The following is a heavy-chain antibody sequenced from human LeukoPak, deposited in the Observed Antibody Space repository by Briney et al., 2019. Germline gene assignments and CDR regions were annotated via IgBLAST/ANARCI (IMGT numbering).Heavy chain of an antibody. V-gene: IGHV1-18*01. CDR1: GYTFIDFG. CDR3: TRDLGTYKSYGSIFFDY. CDR2: ISAYNGDI. J-gene: IGHJ4*02. D-gene: IGHD3-10*01. Sequence: ASVKVSCKASGYTFIDFGISWVRQAPGQGPEWMGWISAYNGDIIYGQKFQGRVTMTTDTSTSTAYMELRSLRSDDTAVYYCTRDLGTYKSYGSIFFDYWGQGALVTVSS.